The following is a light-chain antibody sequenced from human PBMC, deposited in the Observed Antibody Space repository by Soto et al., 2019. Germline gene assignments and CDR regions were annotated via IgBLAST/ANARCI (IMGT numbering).Light chain of an antibody. J-gene: IGLJ1*01. V-gene: IGLV2-14*01. Sequence: HSVRTHPGSVCGSPGHSITISCTGTSSDVGGYNYVSWYQQHPGKAPKLMIYEVSNRPSGVSNRFSGSKSGNTASLTISGLQAEEEADYYCSSYTSSSHYVFGTGTKVTVL. CDR2: EVS. CDR3: SSYTSSSHYV. CDR1: SSDVGGYNY.